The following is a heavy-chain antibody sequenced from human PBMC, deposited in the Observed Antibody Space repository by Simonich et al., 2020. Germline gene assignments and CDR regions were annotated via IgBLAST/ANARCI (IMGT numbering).Heavy chain of an antibody. CDR3: ARDGGNCSGGSCYWYFDL. J-gene: IGHJ2*01. V-gene: IGHV1-2*06. D-gene: IGHD2-15*01. CDR1: GYTFTGYY. CDR2: INPNRGGT. Sequence: QVQLVQSGAEVKKPGASVKVSCKASGYTFTGYYMHWGRQAPGQGFEGMGRINPNRGGTNYARRLQGRGTRTRDTTISTADRELSRLRSDDTAVYYGARDGGNCSGGSCYWYFDLWGRGTLVTVSS.